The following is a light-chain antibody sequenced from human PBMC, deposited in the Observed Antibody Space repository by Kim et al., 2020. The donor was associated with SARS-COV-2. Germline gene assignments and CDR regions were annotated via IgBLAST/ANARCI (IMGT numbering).Light chain of an antibody. CDR3: QQYNKWPYT. V-gene: IGKV3-15*01. J-gene: IGKJ2*01. CDR2: GAS. CDR1: QSISSN. Sequence: SVSPGETATLSCRASQSISSNLSWYQQRPGQAPRLHIYGASTRATGTPSRFSGSGSETEFTLTSINLQSEDFAVYSCQQYNKWPYTFGQGTKLEI.